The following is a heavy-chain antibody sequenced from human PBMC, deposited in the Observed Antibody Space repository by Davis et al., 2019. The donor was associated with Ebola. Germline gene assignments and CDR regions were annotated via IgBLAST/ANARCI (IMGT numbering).Heavy chain of an antibody. D-gene: IGHD2-2*01. J-gene: IGHJ4*02. Sequence: PGGSLRLSCAASGFTFSSYSMNWVRQAPGKGLEWVSSITTSGSRIYYADSVKGRFTISRDNAKNSLSLQMNSLRAEDTAVYYCARGKPAALPYWGQGTLVTVSS. V-gene: IGHV3-21*01. CDR3: ARGKPAALPY. CDR1: GFTFSSYS. CDR2: ITTSGSRI.